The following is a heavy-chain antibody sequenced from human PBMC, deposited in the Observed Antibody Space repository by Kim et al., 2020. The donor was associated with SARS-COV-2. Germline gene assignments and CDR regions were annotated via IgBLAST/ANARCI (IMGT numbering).Heavy chain of an antibody. V-gene: IGHV3-33*01. J-gene: IGHJ4*02. CDR2: K. D-gene: IGHD6-13*01. Sequence: KYYADSVKGRFTISRDNSKNTLYLQMNSLRAEDTAVYYCARDREAAFFDYWGQGTLVTVSS. CDR3: ARDREAAFFDY.